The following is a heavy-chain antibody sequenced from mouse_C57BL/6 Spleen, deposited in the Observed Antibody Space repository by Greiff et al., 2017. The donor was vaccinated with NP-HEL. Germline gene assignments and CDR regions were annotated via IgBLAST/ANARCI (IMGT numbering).Heavy chain of an antibody. J-gene: IGHJ3*01. CDR2: INPNNGGT. CDR1: GYTFTDYY. CDR3: ARDSYYGSSLPY. Sequence: VQLQQSGPELVKPGASVKISCKASGYTFTDYYMNWVKQSHGKSLEWIGDINPNNGGTSYNQKFKGKATLTVDKSSSTAYMELRSLTSEDSAVYYCARDSYYGSSLPYWGQGTLVTVSA. V-gene: IGHV1-26*01. D-gene: IGHD1-1*01.